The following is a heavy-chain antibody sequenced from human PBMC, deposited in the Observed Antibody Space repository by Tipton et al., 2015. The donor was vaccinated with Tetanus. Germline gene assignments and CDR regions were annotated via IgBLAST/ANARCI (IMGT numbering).Heavy chain of an antibody. D-gene: IGHD2-2*01. CDR1: GDPMNDFY. CDR3: ARDQNPAPLSSFFYGWGV. V-gene: IGHV4-59*01. CDR2: IFYSGTT. J-gene: IGHJ6*02. Sequence: TLSLTCTVSGDPMNDFYWSWIRQPPGKGLERVGHIFYSGTTASNPSLKSLVTISVDTSRKQFSLRLSSVTAADTAVYYCARDQNPAPLSSFFYGWGVWGQGTTVTVS.